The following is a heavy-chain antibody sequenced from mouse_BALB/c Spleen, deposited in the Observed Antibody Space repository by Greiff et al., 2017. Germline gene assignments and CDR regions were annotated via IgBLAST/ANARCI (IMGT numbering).Heavy chain of an antibody. D-gene: IGHD2-1*01. Sequence: VKVVESGAELARPGASVKLSCKASGYTFTSYWMQWVKQRPGQGLEWIGAIYPGDGDTRYTQKFKGKATLTADKSSSTAYMQLSSLASEDSAVYYCARSDGNGAMDYWGQGTSVTVSS. CDR1: GYTFTSYW. CDR2: IYPGDGDT. CDR3: ARSDGNGAMDY. J-gene: IGHJ4*01. V-gene: IGHV1-87*01.